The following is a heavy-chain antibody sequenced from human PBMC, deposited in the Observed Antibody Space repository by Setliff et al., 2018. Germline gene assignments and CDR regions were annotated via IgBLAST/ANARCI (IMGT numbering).Heavy chain of an antibody. J-gene: IGHJ6*02. D-gene: IGHD6-13*01. Sequence: SVKVSCKASGGTFKNYAISWVRQAPGQGLEWMGGIIPMFRSGNNAQRFQGRVTITADESTSTVYMELTSLRPEDTAVYYCARGKLDVVAAGGKYCAMDVWGQGTAVTVSS. V-gene: IGHV1-69*13. CDR2: IIPMFRSG. CDR3: ARGKLDVVAAGGKYCAMDV. CDR1: GGTFKNYA.